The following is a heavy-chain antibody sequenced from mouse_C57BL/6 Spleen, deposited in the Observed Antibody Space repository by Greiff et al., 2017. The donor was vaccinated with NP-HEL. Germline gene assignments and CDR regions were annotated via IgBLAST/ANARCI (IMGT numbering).Heavy chain of an antibody. D-gene: IGHD3-2*02. CDR2: INPNNGGT. CDR3: ARDNGDSSGRFDY. J-gene: IGHJ2*01. CDR1: GYTFTDYY. V-gene: IGHV1-26*01. Sequence: EVQLQQSGPELVKPGASVKISCKASGYTFTDYYMNWVKQSHGKSLEWIGDINPNNGGTSYNQKFKGKATLTVDKSSSTAYMELRSLTAEDSAVYYCARDNGDSSGRFDYWGQGTTLTVSS.